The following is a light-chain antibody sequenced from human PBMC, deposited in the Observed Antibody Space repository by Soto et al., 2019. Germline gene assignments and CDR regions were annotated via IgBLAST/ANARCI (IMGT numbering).Light chain of an antibody. CDR3: QQSNNYPWT. CDR2: EAS. Sequence: DIQMTQSPSTLSASVGDRVTITCRASQSISSWLAWYQQKPGKAPKLLLYEASNLESGVPSRFSGSGSGTEFTLTSSSLQPDDFANYYCQQSNNYPWTFGQGTKVDIK. J-gene: IGKJ1*01. CDR1: QSISSW. V-gene: IGKV1-5*03.